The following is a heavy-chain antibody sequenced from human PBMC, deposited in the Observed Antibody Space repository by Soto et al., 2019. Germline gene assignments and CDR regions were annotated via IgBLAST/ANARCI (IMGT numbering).Heavy chain of an antibody. D-gene: IGHD3-22*01. Sequence: SGPTLVNPTQTLTLTCTFPGFSLSTSRVGVGWIRQPPGKPLEGLAIIYWDDDKHYSPSLNNRLTITKDTSKNQVVLTITNMAPMDTATYFCVHSDFYYDSSGYNIPYFDYWGQGTLVTVSS. CDR3: VHSDFYYDSSGYNIPYFDY. CDR2: IYWDDDK. J-gene: IGHJ4*02. V-gene: IGHV2-5*02. CDR1: GFSLSTSRVG.